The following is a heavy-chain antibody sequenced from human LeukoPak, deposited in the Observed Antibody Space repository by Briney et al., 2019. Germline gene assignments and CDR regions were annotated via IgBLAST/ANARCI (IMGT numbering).Heavy chain of an antibody. Sequence: ASVKVSCKASGYTFTSYGISWVRQAPGQGLEWMGWISAYNGNTNYAQKLQGRVTMTTDTSTSTAYMELRSLRSDDTAVYYCVRDGATGTRAAPPDYWGQGTLVTVSS. CDR3: VRDGATGTRAAPPDY. D-gene: IGHD1-1*01. J-gene: IGHJ4*02. CDR1: GYTFTSYG. V-gene: IGHV1-18*01. CDR2: ISAYNGNT.